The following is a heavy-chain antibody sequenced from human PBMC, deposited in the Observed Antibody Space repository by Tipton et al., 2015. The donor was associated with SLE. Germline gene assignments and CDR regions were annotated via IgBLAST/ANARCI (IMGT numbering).Heavy chain of an antibody. V-gene: IGHV1-2*06. CDR2: IDPDSGGT. D-gene: IGHD3-3*01. J-gene: IGHJ4*02. CDR1: GYTFTGYY. Sequence: QLVQSGAEVKKPGDSVKVSCKTSGYTFTGYYVHWVRQAPGQGLEWMGRIDPDSGGTNFAQKFQGRVNMTRDTSIKTAYMELSSLRSDDTAVYSCAGLNWRSNYWGQGTLVTVSS. CDR3: AGLNWRSNY.